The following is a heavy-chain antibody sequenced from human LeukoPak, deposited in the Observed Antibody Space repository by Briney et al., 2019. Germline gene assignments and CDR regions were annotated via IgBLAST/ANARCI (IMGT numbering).Heavy chain of an antibody. CDR3: ARLRPGRGLD. CDR2: IYHTGST. V-gene: IGHV4-59*01. Sequence: SETLSLTCTVSGGSIRSFFWSWLRQPPGKPLEWLGHIYHTGSTNYNPSFKSRLTISVDMSKNLFSLKLTSLTSADTAIYYCARLRPGRGLDWGQGTLVTVSS. D-gene: IGHD1-26*01. J-gene: IGHJ4*02. CDR1: GGSIRSFF.